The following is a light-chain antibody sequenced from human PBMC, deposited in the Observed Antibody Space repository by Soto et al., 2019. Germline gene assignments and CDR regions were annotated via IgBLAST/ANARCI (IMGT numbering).Light chain of an antibody. J-gene: IGLJ3*02. CDR2: DVS. V-gene: IGLV2-11*01. CDR1: SGDVGGYNF. CDR3: YSYGGSYTWV. Sequence: QSALTQTRSVSGSPGQSVTISCTGTSGDVGGYNFVSWYQQHPGKAPTLMIFDVSQRPSGVPDRFSGSESGNPASLTISGLQADDEAGYYCYSYGGSYTWVFGGGTKLTVL.